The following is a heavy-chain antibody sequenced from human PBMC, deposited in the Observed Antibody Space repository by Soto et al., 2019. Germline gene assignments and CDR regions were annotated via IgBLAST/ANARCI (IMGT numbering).Heavy chain of an antibody. Sequence: QVQLVQSGAEVKKPGASVKVSCKASGYTFTSYDINWVRQATGQGLEWMGWMNPNSGNTGYAQKFQGRVTMTRNTAISTAYMELSSLRAEDTAVYYCARVADGYSSSWYRNGYWDFDLWGRGTLVTVSS. J-gene: IGHJ2*01. D-gene: IGHD6-13*01. CDR1: GYTFTSYD. CDR3: ARVADGYSSSWYRNGYWDFDL. V-gene: IGHV1-8*01. CDR2: MNPNSGNT.